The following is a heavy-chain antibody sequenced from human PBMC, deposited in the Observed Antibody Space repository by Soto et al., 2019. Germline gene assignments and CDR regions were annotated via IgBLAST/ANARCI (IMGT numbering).Heavy chain of an antibody. V-gene: IGHV3-74*01. CDR3: ARGKYSGSHFDF. J-gene: IGHJ4*02. CDR2: INSDGSSI. Sequence: PGGSLRLSCAASGFTLSSYWMHWVRQAPGKGLVWVSRINSDGSSISYADSVKGRFTISRDNAKNTLFLQMNSLRVEDTAVYYCARGKYSGSHFDFWGQGT. D-gene: IGHD1-26*01. CDR1: GFTLSSYW.